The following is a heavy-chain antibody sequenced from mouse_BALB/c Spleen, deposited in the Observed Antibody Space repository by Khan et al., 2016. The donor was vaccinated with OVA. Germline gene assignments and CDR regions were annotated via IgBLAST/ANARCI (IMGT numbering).Heavy chain of an antibody. CDR1: GYSITSDYA. CDR3: ARSLYYSDSYAMDY. D-gene: IGHD2-13*01. CDR2: ISSTGST. J-gene: IGHJ4*01. Sequence: EVQLQESGPGLVKPSQSLSLTCTVTGYSITSDYAWNWIRQFPGNKLEWMGYISSTGSTSYNPSLQSRISITRDTSKNQFFLHLNSVTTEDTATYYCARSLYYSDSYAMDYWGQGTSVTVSS. V-gene: IGHV3-2*02.